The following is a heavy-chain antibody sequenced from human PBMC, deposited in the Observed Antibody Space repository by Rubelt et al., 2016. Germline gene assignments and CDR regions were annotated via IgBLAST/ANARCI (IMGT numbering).Heavy chain of an antibody. CDR3: ARGSWLTDAFDI. D-gene: IGHD6-19*01. J-gene: IGHJ3*02. Sequence: QVQLQESGPGLVKPSETLSLTCTVSGGSISSYYWSWIRQPPGKGLEWIGEINHSGSTNYNPSHKSRVTSQVDIAKNQFSLKLCSGTSADTAGNYCARGSWLTDAFDIWGQGTMVTVSS. CDR1: GGSISSYY. V-gene: IGHV4-34*01. CDR2: INHSGST.